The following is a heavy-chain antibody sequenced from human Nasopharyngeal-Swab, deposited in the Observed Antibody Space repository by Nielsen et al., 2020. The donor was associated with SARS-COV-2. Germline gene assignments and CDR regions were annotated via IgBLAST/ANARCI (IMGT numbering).Heavy chain of an antibody. J-gene: IGHJ4*02. CDR1: GGPFSTNA. CDR3: ARVVYDYGDGGDY. D-gene: IGHD4-17*01. V-gene: IGHV1-46*01. CDR2: INPSGGST. Sequence: ASVKVSCKVSGGPFSTNAISWVRQAPGQGLEWMGIINPSGGSTTYAQKFQGRVTMTRDTSTSTVYMELSSLRSEDTAVYYCARVVYDYGDGGDYWGQGTLVTVSS.